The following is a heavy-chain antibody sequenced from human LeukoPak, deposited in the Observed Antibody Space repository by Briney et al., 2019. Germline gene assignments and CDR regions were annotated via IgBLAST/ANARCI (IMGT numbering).Heavy chain of an antibody. CDR3: AKESGYDVDFDY. CDR2: ISYDGSNK. D-gene: IGHD5-12*01. Sequence: GRSLRLSCAASGFTFSSYAMHWVRQAPGKGLEWVAVISYDGSNKYYADSVKGRFTISRDNSKNTLYLQMNSLRADDTAVYYCAKESGYDVDFDYWGQGTLVTVSS. CDR1: GFTFSSYA. V-gene: IGHV3-30*07. J-gene: IGHJ4*02.